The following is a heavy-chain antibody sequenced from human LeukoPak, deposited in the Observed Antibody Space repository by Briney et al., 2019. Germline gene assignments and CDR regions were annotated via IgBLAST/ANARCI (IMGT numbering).Heavy chain of an antibody. J-gene: IGHJ4*02. D-gene: IGHD1-26*01. CDR3: ARVGVGATSGYFDY. Sequence: GGSLRLSCAASGFTFSSYGMHWVRQAPGKGLEWVAFIRYDGSNKYYADSVKGRFTISRDNSKNTLYLQMNSLRAEDTAVYYCARVGVGATSGYFDYWGQGTLVTVSS. V-gene: IGHV3-30*02. CDR2: IRYDGSNK. CDR1: GFTFSSYG.